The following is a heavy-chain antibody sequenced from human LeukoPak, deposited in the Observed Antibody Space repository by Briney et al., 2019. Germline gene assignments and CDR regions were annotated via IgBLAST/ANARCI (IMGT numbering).Heavy chain of an antibody. J-gene: IGHJ4*02. CDR3: ARLMITFGGVIARPFDY. CDR1: GFTFSSYS. CDR2: ISSSSYI. Sequence: GGSLRLSCAASGFTFSSYSMNWVRQAPGKGLEWVSSISSSSYIYYADSVKGRFTISRDNAKNTLYLQMNSLRAEDTAVYYCARLMITFGGVIARPFDYWGQGTLVTVSS. V-gene: IGHV3-21*04. D-gene: IGHD3-16*02.